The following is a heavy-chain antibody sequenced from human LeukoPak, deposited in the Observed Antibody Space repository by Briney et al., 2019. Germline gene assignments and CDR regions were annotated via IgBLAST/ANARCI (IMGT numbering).Heavy chain of an antibody. V-gene: IGHV6-1*01. J-gene: IGHJ1*01. CDR3: ARGPGYFQH. CDR2: TYYRSKWFS. Sequence: QTLSLTCAISGDSVSSNSAAWNWIRQSPSRGLEWLGRTYYRSKWFSRYAVSVKSRITINADTSKNQFSLQLNSVTPDDTAVYYCARGPGYFQHWGQGTLVTVSS. CDR1: GDSVSSNSAA.